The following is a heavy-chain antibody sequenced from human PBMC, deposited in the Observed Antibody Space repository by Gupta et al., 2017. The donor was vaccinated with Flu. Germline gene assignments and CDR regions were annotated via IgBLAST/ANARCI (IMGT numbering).Heavy chain of an antibody. D-gene: IGHD1-1*01. CDR3: TKGTTQVDS. CDR2: VKAGSGTT. J-gene: IGHJ4*02. CDR1: GFTFSGYA. V-gene: IGHV3-23*01. Sequence: SGFTFSGYAMSGVRQSPGKGLEWVSSVKAGSGTTFYAYSVKGRFTISRDNSKDKLFLQMDSLRAEDTAIYYCTKGTTQVDSWGQGTLVTVSS.